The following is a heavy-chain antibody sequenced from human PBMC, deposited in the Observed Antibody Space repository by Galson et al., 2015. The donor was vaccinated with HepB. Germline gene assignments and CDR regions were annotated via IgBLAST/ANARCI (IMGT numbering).Heavy chain of an antibody. CDR2: ISYDGSNK. V-gene: IGHV3-30*18. CDR3: AKDLYYDSRDLFDY. J-gene: IGHJ4*02. CDR1: GFTFSSYG. Sequence: SLRLSCAASGFTFSSYGMHWVRQAPGKGLEWVAVISYDGSNKYYADSVKGRFTISRDNSKNTLYLQMNSLRAEDTAVYYCAKDLYYDSRDLFDYWGQGTLVTVSS. D-gene: IGHD3-22*01.